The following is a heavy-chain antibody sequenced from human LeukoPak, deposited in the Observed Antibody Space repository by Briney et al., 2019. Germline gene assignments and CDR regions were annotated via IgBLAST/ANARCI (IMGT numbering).Heavy chain of an antibody. J-gene: IGHJ4*02. D-gene: IGHD3-22*01. CDR3: ARVLGYYDSSGYGY. CDR1: GYTFTGYY. V-gene: IGHV1-2*02. Sequence: ASVKASCKASGYTFTGYYMHWVRQAPGQSLQWMGWINPNSGGTNYAQKFQGTVTMTRDTSISTAYMELSRLRSDDTAVYYCARVLGYYDSSGYGYWGQGTLVTVSS. CDR2: INPNSGGT.